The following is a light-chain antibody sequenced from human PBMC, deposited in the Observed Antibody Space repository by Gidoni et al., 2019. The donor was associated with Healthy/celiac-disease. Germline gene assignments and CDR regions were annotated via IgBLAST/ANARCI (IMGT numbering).Light chain of an antibody. Sequence: EILFTQSPATLSLSPGDRATLSCRASQSVDRYLAWYQQKPGQAPSLLIFDASNRDTGITDKFSGSGSGTDFTLTISSLEPEEFAVYYCQQSSSWLTFGGXTKVEIK. J-gene: IGKJ4*01. CDR1: QSVDRY. CDR2: DAS. CDR3: QQSSSWLT. V-gene: IGKV3-11*01.